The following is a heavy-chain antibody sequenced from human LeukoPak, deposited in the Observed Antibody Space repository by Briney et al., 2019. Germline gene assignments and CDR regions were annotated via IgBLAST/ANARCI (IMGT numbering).Heavy chain of an antibody. CDR2: ISYDGSNK. D-gene: IGHD5-18*01. CDR1: GFTFSSYG. J-gene: IGHJ4*02. V-gene: IGHV3-30*03. Sequence: GRSLRLSCAASGFTFSSYGMHWVRQAPGKGLEWVAVISYDGSNKYYADSVKGRFTISRDNSKNTLYLQMNSLRAEDTAVYYCARGEYSYGHDYWGQGTLVTVSS. CDR3: ARGEYSYGHDY.